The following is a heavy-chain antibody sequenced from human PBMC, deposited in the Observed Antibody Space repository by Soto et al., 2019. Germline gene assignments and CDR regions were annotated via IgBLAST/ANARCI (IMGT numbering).Heavy chain of an antibody. CDR2: IYHSGTT. Sequence: SETLSLTCTVSGGSISSYYWSWIRQPPGKGLEWIGYIYHSGTTNYNPSLKSRVTISGDTSKNQFSLKLSSVTAADTAVYYCARQGDYSNFDYWGQGTLVNVSS. V-gene: IGHV4-59*08. CDR1: GGSISSYY. D-gene: IGHD4-4*01. J-gene: IGHJ4*02. CDR3: ARQGDYSNFDY.